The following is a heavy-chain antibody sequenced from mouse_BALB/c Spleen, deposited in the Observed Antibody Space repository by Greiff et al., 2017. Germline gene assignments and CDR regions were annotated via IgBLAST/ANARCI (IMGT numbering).Heavy chain of an antibody. D-gene: IGHD2-4*01. CDR1: GYSFTSYW. CDR2: IYPGNSDT. CDR3: TRNHYYDYYCDY. Sequence: VQLQQSGTVLARPGASVKMSCKASGYSFTSYWMHWVKQRPGQGLEWIGAIYPGNSDTSYNQKFKGKAKLTAVTSASTAYMELSSLTNEDSAVYYCTRNHYYDYYCDYWGQGTTLTVSS. J-gene: IGHJ2*01. V-gene: IGHV1-5*01.